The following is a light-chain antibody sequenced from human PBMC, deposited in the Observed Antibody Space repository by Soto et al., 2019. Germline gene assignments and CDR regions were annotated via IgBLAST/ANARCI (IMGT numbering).Light chain of an antibody. CDR2: QNN. Sequence: SYELTQTPSVSVSPGQTATITCSGDKLRDKFVTWYQQRPGQSPDLVIYQNNKRPSGIPERFSGSKSENTATLTISGTQAMDETAYYCQAWDSVTANVVFGGGTSSPS. J-gene: IGLJ2*01. V-gene: IGLV3-1*01. CDR1: KLRDKF. CDR3: QAWDSVTANVV.